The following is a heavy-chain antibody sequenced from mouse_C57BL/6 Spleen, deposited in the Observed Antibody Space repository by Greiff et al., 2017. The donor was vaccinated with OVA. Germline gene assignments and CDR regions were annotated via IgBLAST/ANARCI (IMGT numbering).Heavy chain of an antibody. Sequence: QVQLQQPGAELVRPGSSVKLSCKASGYTFTSYWMHWVKQRPIQGLEWIGNIDPSDSETHYNQKFKDKATLTVDKSSSTAYMQLSSLTSEDSAVYCCARRGYGYPFDYWGQGTTLTVSS. CDR3: ARRGYGYPFDY. CDR1: GYTFTSYW. D-gene: IGHD2-2*01. J-gene: IGHJ2*01. V-gene: IGHV1-52*01. CDR2: IDPSDSET.